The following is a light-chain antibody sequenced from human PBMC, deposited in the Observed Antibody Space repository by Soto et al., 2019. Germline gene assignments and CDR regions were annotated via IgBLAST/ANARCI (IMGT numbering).Light chain of an antibody. J-gene: IGKJ3*01. CDR2: DAS. V-gene: IGKV3-11*01. Sequence: DIVLTQSPATLSLSPGERATLSCRASQNIAAYLLWFQQKPGQPPRLLIYDASKRASGVPARFSGSGSGTDFTLTISRLEPEDFAVYYCQQYNNWPLFGPGTKVDIK. CDR3: QQYNNWPL. CDR1: QNIAAY.